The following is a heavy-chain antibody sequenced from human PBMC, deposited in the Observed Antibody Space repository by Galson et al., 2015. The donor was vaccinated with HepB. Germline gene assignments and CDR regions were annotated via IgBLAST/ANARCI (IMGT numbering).Heavy chain of an antibody. Sequence: FLRLSCAVYGFTYHNSWRSWVGQAPREGLEWVANIKQDGSEKYYVDSVEDRFPVPRENANETLYLDMNALSVEDTAVYYCARGWDTDVTSNFDYWGQGALVTVSS. CDR2: IKQDGSEK. CDR3: ARGWDTDVTSNFDY. D-gene: IGHD5-18*01. J-gene: IGHJ4*02. CDR1: GFTYHNSW. V-gene: IGHV3-7*03.